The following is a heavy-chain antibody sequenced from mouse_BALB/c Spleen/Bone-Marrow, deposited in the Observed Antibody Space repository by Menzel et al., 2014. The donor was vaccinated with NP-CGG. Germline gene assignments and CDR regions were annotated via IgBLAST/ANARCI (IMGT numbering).Heavy chain of an antibody. CDR2: IRNKANGYTT. CDR1: GFTFTDNY. CDR3: ARDSDWFAY. J-gene: IGHJ3*01. Sequence: EVMLVESGGGLVQPGGSLRLSCATSGFTFTDNYMTWVRQPPGKALEWLGFIRNKANGYTTEYSASVKGLFTISRDNSQIILYLQMNTLRAEDSATYYCARDSDWFAYWGQGTLVTVSA. V-gene: IGHV7-3*02.